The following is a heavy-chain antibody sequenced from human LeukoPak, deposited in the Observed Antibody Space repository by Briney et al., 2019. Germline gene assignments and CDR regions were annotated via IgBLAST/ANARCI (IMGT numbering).Heavy chain of an antibody. V-gene: IGHV1-69*13. Sequence: ASVKVSCKASGGTFSSYAISWVRQAPGQGLEWMGGIIPIFGTANYAQKFQGRVTITADESTSTAYMELSSLRSEDTAVYYCARAAYDFWSGYPSPMDVWGQGTTVTVSS. CDR1: GGTFSSYA. CDR3: ARAAYDFWSGYPSPMDV. CDR2: IIPIFGTA. D-gene: IGHD3-3*01. J-gene: IGHJ6*02.